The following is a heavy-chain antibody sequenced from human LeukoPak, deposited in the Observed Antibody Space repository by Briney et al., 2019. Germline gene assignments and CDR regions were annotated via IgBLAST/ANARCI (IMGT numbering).Heavy chain of an antibody. CDR3: ARGLLAGSGSYDP. D-gene: IGHD3-10*01. CDR2: MNPNSGNT. V-gene: IGHV1-8*01. Sequence: ASVKVSCKASGGTFSSYTINWVRQAPGQGLEWMGWMNPNSGNTGYAQKFQGRVTMTRNTSISTAYMELSSLRPEDTAVYYCARGLLAGSGSYDPWGQGTLVTVSS. CDR1: GGTFSSYT. J-gene: IGHJ5*02.